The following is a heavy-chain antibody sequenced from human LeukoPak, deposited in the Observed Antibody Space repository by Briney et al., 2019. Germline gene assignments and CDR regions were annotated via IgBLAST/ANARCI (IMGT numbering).Heavy chain of an antibody. CDR1: GGSISSYY. V-gene: IGHV4-59*01. Sequence: SETLSLTCTVSGGSISSYYWSWIRQPPGKGLEWIGYIHYSGSTNYTPSLKSRVTISVDTSKNQFSLKLSSVTAADTAVYYCARVTTMVRGVIGWFDPWGQGTLVTVSS. CDR2: IHYSGST. J-gene: IGHJ5*02. CDR3: ARVTTMVRGVIGWFDP. D-gene: IGHD3-10*01.